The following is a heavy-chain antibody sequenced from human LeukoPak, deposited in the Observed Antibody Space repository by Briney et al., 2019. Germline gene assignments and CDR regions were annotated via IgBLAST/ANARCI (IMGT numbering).Heavy chain of an antibody. CDR1: GFTFSSYG. V-gene: IGHV3-23*01. CDR3: AKGIAAAKYFDY. D-gene: IGHD6-13*01. J-gene: IGHJ4*02. CDR2: ISGSGGST. Sequence: PGGSLRLSRAASGFTFSSYGMHWVRQAPGKGLEWVSAISGSGGSTYYADSVKGRFTISRDNSKNTLYLQMNSLRAEDTAVYYCAKGIAAAKYFDYWGQGTLVTVSS.